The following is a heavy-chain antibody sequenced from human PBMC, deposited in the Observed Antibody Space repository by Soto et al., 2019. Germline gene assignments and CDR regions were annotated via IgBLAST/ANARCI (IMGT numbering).Heavy chain of an antibody. V-gene: IGHV3-33*06. J-gene: IGHJ4*02. CDR3: AKDGGYSYGPYDY. CDR2: IWYDGSNK. Sequence: GGSLRLSCAASGFTFSSYGMHWVRQAPGKGLEWVAVIWYDGSNKYYADSVEGRFTISRDNAKNSLDLQMNSLRAEDTAVYYCAKDGGYSYGPYDYWGQGTLVTVSS. CDR1: GFTFSSYG. D-gene: IGHD5-18*01.